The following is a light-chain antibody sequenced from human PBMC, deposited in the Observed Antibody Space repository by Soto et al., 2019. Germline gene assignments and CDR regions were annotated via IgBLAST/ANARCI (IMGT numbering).Light chain of an antibody. CDR2: VAS. CDR1: QSVSSSY. J-gene: IGKJ3*01. CDR3: QQYVSSPLFT. V-gene: IGKV3-20*01. Sequence: EIVLTQSPGPLSLSPGERATLSCRASQSVSSSYLAWYQQKPGQAPRLLIYVASSRATGIPDRFSGSGSGTDFPLTISRLEPEDFAVYYCQQYVSSPLFTFGPGTKVDIK.